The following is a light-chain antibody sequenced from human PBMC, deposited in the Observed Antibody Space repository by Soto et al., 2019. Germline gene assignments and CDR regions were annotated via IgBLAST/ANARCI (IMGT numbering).Light chain of an antibody. CDR2: DAS. Sequence: EIVLTQSPATLSLSPGERATLSCRASQSVSSYLAWYQQKPGQAPRLLIYDASNRATGIPARFSGSGSGTDFTLTISSLEPEDFAVYYCQQRSTFGGGTKVRSN. J-gene: IGKJ4*01. V-gene: IGKV3-11*01. CDR3: QQRST. CDR1: QSVSSY.